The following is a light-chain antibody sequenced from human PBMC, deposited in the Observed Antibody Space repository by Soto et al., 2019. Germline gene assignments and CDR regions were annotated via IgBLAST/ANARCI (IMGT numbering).Light chain of an antibody. J-gene: IGKJ1*01. V-gene: IGKV3-11*01. CDR1: QYVSSF. CDR2: DAS. CDR3: QQRYNWPPT. Sequence: IVLTQSPATLSLSPGERATLYCRASQYVSSFLAWYQQKAGQAPRLLIYDASHRATGIPARFSGSGSGTDFTLTINSLEPEDFALYYYQQRYNWPPTFGQGNKVDIK.